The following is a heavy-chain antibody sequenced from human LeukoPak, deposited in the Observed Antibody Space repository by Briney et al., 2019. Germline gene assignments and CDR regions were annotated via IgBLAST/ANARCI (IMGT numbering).Heavy chain of an antibody. CDR3: TREGSRGT. CDR2: INHSGST. Sequence: PSETLSLTCAVYGGSFSGYYWSWIRQPPGKGLEWIGEINHSGSTNYNPSLKSRVTISADTSRNQFSLKLSSVTAADAAVYYCTREGSRGTWGQGTLVTVSS. J-gene: IGHJ5*02. D-gene: IGHD2-15*01. CDR1: GGSFSGYY. V-gene: IGHV4-34*01.